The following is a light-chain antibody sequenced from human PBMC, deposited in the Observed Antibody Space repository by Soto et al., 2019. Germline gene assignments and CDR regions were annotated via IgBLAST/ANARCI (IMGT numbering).Light chain of an antibody. CDR1: ISNIGSNP. CDR2: RNN. Sequence: QSVKSQPPSASGTPGQRVTISCSGGISNIGSNPVYWHQHLPGTAPKLLVYRNNQRPSGVPDRFSDSKSGTSAFLAISGPRSEDEADYYCAAWDDRLSAYVFGTGTKVTV. V-gene: IGLV1-47*01. CDR3: AAWDDRLSAYV. J-gene: IGLJ1*01.